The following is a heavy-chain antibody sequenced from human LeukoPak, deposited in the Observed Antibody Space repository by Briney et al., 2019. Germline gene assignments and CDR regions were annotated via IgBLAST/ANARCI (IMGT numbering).Heavy chain of an antibody. Sequence: GGSLRLSCAASTFTFSTYNMNWVRQAPGKGLEWVSYISSSSTIIYYADSVKGRFTTSRDNAKNSLYLQMDGLRDEDTAVYYCARARGSGYYNDALDYWGQGTLVTVSS. V-gene: IGHV3-48*02. CDR1: TFTFSTYN. CDR2: ISSSSTII. D-gene: IGHD3-22*01. J-gene: IGHJ4*02. CDR3: ARARGSGYYNDALDY.